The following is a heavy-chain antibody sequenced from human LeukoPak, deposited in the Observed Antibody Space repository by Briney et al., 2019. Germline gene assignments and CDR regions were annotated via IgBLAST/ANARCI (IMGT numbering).Heavy chain of an antibody. J-gene: IGHJ4*02. CDR2: IGNKADGGTT. Sequence: GALRLSCAVSGLKFSDAWMNWARQAPGKGLEWVGRIGNKADGGTTVYAAPVKGRFTISRDDSKNTLYLQMNSLKTEDTAVYYCTTEGWLLTSQRYYFDYWGQGTLVTVSS. D-gene: IGHD5-12*01. CDR3: TTEGWLLTSQRYYFDY. CDR1: GLKFSDAW. V-gene: IGHV3-15*04.